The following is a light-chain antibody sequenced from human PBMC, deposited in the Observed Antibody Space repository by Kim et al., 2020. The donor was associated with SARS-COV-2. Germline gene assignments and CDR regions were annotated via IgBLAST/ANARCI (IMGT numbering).Light chain of an antibody. CDR2: QAS. Sequence: DIQMTQSPSTLSASVGDRVTITCRASQSLSSELAWYQQKPGKVPKFLIYQASTLESGVPSRFSGSGSGTEFTLTISGLQPDDSATYYCQQYKSYPLTFGGGTKVDIK. V-gene: IGKV1-5*03. CDR1: QSLSSE. CDR3: QQYKSYPLT. J-gene: IGKJ4*01.